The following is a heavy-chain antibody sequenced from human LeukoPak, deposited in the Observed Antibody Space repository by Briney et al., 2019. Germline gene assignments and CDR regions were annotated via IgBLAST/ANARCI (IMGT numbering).Heavy chain of an antibody. CDR2: ISYDGSNK. D-gene: IGHD3-22*01. Sequence: GGSLRLSCAASGFTFSSYGMHWVRRAPGKGLEWVAVISYDGSNKYYADSVKGRFTISRDNSKNTLYLQMNSLRAEDTAVYYCAKDLHSSGYYYYYYGMDVWGQGTTVTVSS. J-gene: IGHJ6*02. V-gene: IGHV3-30*18. CDR1: GFTFSSYG. CDR3: AKDLHSSGYYYYYYGMDV.